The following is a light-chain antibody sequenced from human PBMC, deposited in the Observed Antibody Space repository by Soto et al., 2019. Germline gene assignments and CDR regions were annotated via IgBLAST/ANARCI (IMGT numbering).Light chain of an antibody. CDR1: QSVSSRY. Sequence: EIVLTQSPGTLSLSPGERATLSCRASQSVSSRYLAWYQQKPGQPPRLLIYGASSRATGIPDRFSGSGSGTDFTLTISRLEPEDWAVYYCQQYGSTPPTWTFGQGTKVDIK. V-gene: IGKV3-20*01. CDR2: GAS. J-gene: IGKJ1*01. CDR3: QQYGSTPPTWT.